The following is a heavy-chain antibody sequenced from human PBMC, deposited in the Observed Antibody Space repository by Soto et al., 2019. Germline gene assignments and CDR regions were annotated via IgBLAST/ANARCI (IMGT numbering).Heavy chain of an antibody. CDR2: VQSDGVT. CDR1: GFTVRSNH. J-gene: IGHJ4*02. V-gene: IGHV3-66*01. D-gene: IGHD6-19*01. CDR3: TSDWHIIGWFLRY. Sequence: PGGSLRLSCAASGFTVRSNHMTWVRQAPGKGLEWVSVVQSDGVTSYADSVKGRFTISRDDSKNTLHLQMNSLRVDDTAVYYCTSDWHIIGWFLRYWGQGTLVTAPQ.